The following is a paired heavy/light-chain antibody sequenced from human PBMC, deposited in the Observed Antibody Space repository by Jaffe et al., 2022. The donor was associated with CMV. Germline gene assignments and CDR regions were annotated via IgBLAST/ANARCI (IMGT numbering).Heavy chain of an antibody. CDR2: ISSSSSYT. D-gene: IGHD6-19*01. V-gene: IGHV3-11*06. Sequence: QVQLVESGGGLVKPGGSLRLSCAASGFTFSDYYMSWIRQAPGKGLEWVSYISSSSSYTNYADSVKGRFTISRDNAKNSLYLQMNSLRAEDTAVYYCARRGSSGSLSFYYYYYYMDVWGKGTTVTVSS. J-gene: IGHJ6*03. CDR1: GFTFSDYY. CDR3: ARRGSSGSLSFYYYYYYMDV.
Light chain of an antibody. V-gene: IGKV1-8*01. CDR1: QGISSY. J-gene: IGKJ3*01. Sequence: AIRITQSPSSLSASTGDRVTITCRASQGISSYLAWYQQKPGKAPKLLIYAASTLQSGVPSRFSGSGSGTDFTLTISCLQSEDFATYYCQQYYSYPFTFGPGTKVDIK. CDR2: AAS. CDR3: QQYYSYPFT.